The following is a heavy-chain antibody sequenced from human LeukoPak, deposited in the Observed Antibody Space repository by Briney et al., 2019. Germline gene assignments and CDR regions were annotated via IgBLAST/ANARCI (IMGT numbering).Heavy chain of an antibody. J-gene: IGHJ5*02. CDR2: YNPSGST. D-gene: IGHD2-15*01. Sequence: PSDTLTLLYTGSGGVISGHCGSWIRHSAGKELEWIGRYNPSGSTDYNPSLRSRVTMSVDTSKNQFSLKLTSVTAADTALYYCARDGGARDYCSGSSCFWFDPWGQGTLVTVSS. V-gene: IGHV4-4*07. CDR1: GGVISGHC. CDR3: ARDGGARDYCSGSSCFWFDP.